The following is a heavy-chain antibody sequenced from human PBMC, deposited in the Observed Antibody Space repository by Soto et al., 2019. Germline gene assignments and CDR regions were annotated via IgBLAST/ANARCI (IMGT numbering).Heavy chain of an antibody. Sequence: QVQLEESGPGLLKPSQTLSLTCAVSGGPISSDSYYWTWIRQHPGKGLEWIGYIYHSGGTFYNPSLEGRLSISVDTSKHHFSLDLRSVTAADTAVYYCARGSNYDHGGLALWGQGTLVVVSS. CDR3: ARGSNYDHGGLAL. D-gene: IGHD3-3*01. J-gene: IGHJ4*02. V-gene: IGHV4-31*11. CDR1: GGPISSDSYY. CDR2: IYHSGGT.